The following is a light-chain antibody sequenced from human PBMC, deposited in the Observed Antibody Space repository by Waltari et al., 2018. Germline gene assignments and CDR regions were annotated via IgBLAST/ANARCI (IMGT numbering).Light chain of an antibody. J-gene: IGKJ4*01. CDR1: QSVSSY. CDR3: QKYSSSPLT. Sequence: VILTQSPATLSLSPGERATLSCRASQSVSSYLAWYQQKPGQAPRLLIYGASSRATGIPDRFSGSGSGTEFTLTISSLEPEDFALYYCQKYSSSPLTFGGGTKVEIK. CDR2: GAS. V-gene: IGKV3-20*01.